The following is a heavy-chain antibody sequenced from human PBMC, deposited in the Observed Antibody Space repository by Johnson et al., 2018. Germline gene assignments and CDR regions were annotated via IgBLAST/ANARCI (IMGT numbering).Heavy chain of an antibody. J-gene: IGHJ3*02. CDR2: IYESGRT. CDR1: GVSLSLYQ. V-gene: IGHV4-59*01. D-gene: IGHD1-1*01. CDR3: ATESFSATPTGNDGFDI. Sequence: QVQLQESGPGLVKPSETLSLICTVSGVSLSLYQWDWIRQPPGTGLEWIGVIYESGRTRYNPSLNSRVPLSKDASKNQFSLRLASVTPADTAVYYCATESFSATPTGNDGFDIWGQGTRVMVST.